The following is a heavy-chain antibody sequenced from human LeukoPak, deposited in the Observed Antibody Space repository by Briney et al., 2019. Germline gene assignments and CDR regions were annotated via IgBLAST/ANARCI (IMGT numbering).Heavy chain of an antibody. V-gene: IGHV4-61*05. Sequence: PSETLSLTCTVSGGSISSSNYYWGWIRQPPGKGLEWIGYIYYSGSTNYNPSLKSRVTISVDTSKNQFSLKLSSVTAADTAVYYCARRTLYYGSGSYDYWGQGTLVTVSS. CDR2: IYYSGST. CDR3: ARRTLYYGSGSYDY. J-gene: IGHJ4*02. D-gene: IGHD3-10*01. CDR1: GGSISSSNYY.